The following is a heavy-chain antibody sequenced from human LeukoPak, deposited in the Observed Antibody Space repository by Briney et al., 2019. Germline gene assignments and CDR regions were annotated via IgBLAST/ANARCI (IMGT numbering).Heavy chain of an antibody. Sequence: PGGSLRLSCAASGLSFSTFAMSWVRQGPARGLEWVSSMRGNGETFYADSLKGRFTLSSDSSRNTVYLQLNNLRVEDTAIYYCARASWVSSTDAVRWGQGTLVTVSS. CDR2: MRGNGET. CDR1: GLSFSTFA. V-gene: IGHV3-23*01. J-gene: IGHJ4*02. D-gene: IGHD3-16*01. CDR3: ARASWVSSTDAVR.